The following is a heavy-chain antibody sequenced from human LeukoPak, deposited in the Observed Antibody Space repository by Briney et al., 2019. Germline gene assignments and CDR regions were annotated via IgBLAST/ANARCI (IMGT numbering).Heavy chain of an antibody. Sequence: ASVKVSCKASGYTFTGYYMHWVRQAPGQGLEWMGWINPNSGGTNYAQKFQGRVTMTRDTSISTAYMELSRLRSDDTAVYYCARDPNGSGSYYPLDWGQGTLVTVSP. V-gene: IGHV1-2*02. D-gene: IGHD3-10*01. CDR3: ARDPNGSGSYYPLD. CDR2: INPNSGGT. J-gene: IGHJ4*02. CDR1: GYTFTGYY.